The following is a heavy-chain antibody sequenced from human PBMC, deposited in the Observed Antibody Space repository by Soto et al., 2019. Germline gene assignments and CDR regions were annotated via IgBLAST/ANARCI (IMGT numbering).Heavy chain of an antibody. CDR3: AKARVRIVGANSFDY. CDR1: VFTFSNYG. V-gene: IGHV3-30*18. J-gene: IGHJ4*02. D-gene: IGHD1-26*01. CDR2: ISDDGDKR. Sequence: SLRLSCVGSVFTFSNYGMHWVRQPPGKGLEWVALISDDGDKRYYADSVRGRLIISRDNSKDTLYLQMNSLGPDDTAVYFCAKARVRIVGANSFDYWGQGTPVTVS.